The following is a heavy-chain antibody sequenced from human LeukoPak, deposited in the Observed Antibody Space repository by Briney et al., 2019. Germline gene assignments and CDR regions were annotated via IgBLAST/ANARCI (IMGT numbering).Heavy chain of an antibody. D-gene: IGHD3-3*01. Sequence: PGGSLRLSCAASGFTFSSNWMHWVRHAPGKGLVWVSRTNTDGSSTIYADSVKGRFTISRDNAKNTLYLQMNSLRAEDTAVYYCAREEWLDYWGQGTLVTVSS. V-gene: IGHV3-74*01. J-gene: IGHJ4*02. CDR1: GFTFSSNW. CDR3: AREEWLDY. CDR2: TNTDGSST.